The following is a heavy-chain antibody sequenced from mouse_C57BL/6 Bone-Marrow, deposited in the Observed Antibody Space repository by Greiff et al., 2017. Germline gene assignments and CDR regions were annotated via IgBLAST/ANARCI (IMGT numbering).Heavy chain of an antibody. CDR3: ATGNPRTN. J-gene: IGHJ2*01. CDR1: GYTFTSYW. V-gene: IGHV1-59*01. D-gene: IGHD3-1*01. Sequence: QVQLQQPGAELVRPGTSVTLSCKASGYTFTSYWMHWVKQRPGQGLEWIGVIDPSDSYTNYNQKFKGKATLTVDTSSSPAYMQRSSLTAEDSAVYYCATGNPRTNWGQGTTLTVSS. CDR2: IDPSDSYT.